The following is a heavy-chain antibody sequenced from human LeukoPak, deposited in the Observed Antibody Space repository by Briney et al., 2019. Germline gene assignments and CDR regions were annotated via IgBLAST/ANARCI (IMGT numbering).Heavy chain of an antibody. CDR3: AKDKRRGDGGY. CDR2: ISYDGSNT. J-gene: IGHJ4*02. CDR1: GFTFSNYA. V-gene: IGHV3-30-3*01. D-gene: IGHD4-17*01. Sequence: GRSLRLSCAASGFTFSNYAMHWVRQAPGKGLEWVAVISYDGSNTHYADSVKGRFTISRDNSENTLYMQMNSLRLGDTAMYYCAKDKRRGDGGYWGQGTLVTVSS.